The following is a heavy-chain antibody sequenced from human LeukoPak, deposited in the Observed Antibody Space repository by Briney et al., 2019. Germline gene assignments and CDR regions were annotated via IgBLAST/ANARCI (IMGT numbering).Heavy chain of an antibody. Sequence: GSLRLSCAASGFTFSNAWMSWVRQAPGKGLEWVGRIKSKTDGGTTDYAAPVKGRFTISRDDSRNTLYLQMNSLKTEDTAVYYCTTGITMVRGVIHLIDYWGQGTLVTVSS. CDR3: TTGITMVRGVIHLIDY. CDR2: IKSKTDGGTT. CDR1: GFTFSNAW. V-gene: IGHV3-15*01. D-gene: IGHD3-10*01. J-gene: IGHJ4*02.